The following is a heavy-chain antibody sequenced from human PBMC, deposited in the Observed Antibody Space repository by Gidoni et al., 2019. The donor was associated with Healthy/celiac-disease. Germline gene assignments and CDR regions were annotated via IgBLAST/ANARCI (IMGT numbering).Heavy chain of an antibody. CDR2: TYYRSKWYN. V-gene: IGHV6-1*01. J-gene: IGHJ6*02. CDR3: ARDGYCSSTSCYEEYYYYGMDV. D-gene: IGHD2-2*03. CDR1: GDSVSSNLAA. Sequence: QVQLQQSGPGLVKPSQTLSLTCAISGDSVSSNLAAWNWIRQSPSRGLEWLGRTYYRSKWYNDYAVSVKSRITINPDTSKNQFSLQLNAVTPEDTAVYYCARDGYCSSTSCYEEYYYYGMDVWGQGTTVTVSS.